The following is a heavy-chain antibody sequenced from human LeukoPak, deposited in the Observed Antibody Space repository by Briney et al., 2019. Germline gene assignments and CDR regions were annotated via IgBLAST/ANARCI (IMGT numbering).Heavy chain of an antibody. CDR1: GYSFTSYW. CDR3: ARRGEVGDGYNLFRETDDAFDI. Sequence: RSGESLKISCKGSGYSFTSYWIGWVRQMPGKGLEWMGIIYPGGSDTRYSPSFQGQVTISADKSISTAYLQWSSLKASDTAMYYCARRGEVGDGYNLFRETDDAFDIWGQGTMVTVSS. CDR2: IYPGGSDT. V-gene: IGHV5-51*01. J-gene: IGHJ3*02. D-gene: IGHD5-24*01.